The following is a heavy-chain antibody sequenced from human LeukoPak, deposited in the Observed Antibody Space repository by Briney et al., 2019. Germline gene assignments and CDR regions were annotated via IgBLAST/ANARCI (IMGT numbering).Heavy chain of an antibody. Sequence: PGGSLRLSCAASGFTFSDYYMSWIRQAPGKGLEWVSYISSSSSTIYYADSVKGRFTISRDNAKNSLYLQMNSLRDEDTAVYYCARDGGKTYYDFWSGYLDYWGQGTLVTVSS. CDR2: ISSSSSTI. CDR3: ARDGGKTYYDFWSGYLDY. CDR1: GFTFSDYY. D-gene: IGHD3-3*01. V-gene: IGHV3-11*04. J-gene: IGHJ4*02.